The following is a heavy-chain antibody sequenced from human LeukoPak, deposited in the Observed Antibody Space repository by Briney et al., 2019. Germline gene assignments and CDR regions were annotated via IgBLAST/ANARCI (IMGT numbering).Heavy chain of an antibody. CDR3: ARDRGGYDYSGFDY. J-gene: IGHJ4*02. D-gene: IGHD5-12*01. CDR2: IWYDGNKR. V-gene: IGHV3-33*01. Sequence: GGSLRLSCAASGFTFSSYGMHWVRQALGKGLEWVAVIWYDGNKRYYADSVKGRFTISRDNSKNTLYLQMDSLRAEDTAVYYCARDRGGYDYSGFDYWGQGTLVTVSS. CDR1: GFTFSSYG.